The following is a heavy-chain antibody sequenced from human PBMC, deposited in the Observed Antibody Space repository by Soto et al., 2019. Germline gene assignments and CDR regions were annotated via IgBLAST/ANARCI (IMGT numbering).Heavy chain of an antibody. Sequence: GASVKVSCKASGYTFTSYGISWVRQAPGQGLEWMGWISAYNGNTNYAQKLQGRVTMTTDTSTSTAYMELRSLRSDDTAVYYCARGRDIVVVPAAPFDYWGQGTLVTVSS. D-gene: IGHD2-2*01. J-gene: IGHJ4*02. CDR1: GYTFTSYG. CDR2: ISAYNGNT. V-gene: IGHV1-18*01. CDR3: ARGRDIVVVPAAPFDY.